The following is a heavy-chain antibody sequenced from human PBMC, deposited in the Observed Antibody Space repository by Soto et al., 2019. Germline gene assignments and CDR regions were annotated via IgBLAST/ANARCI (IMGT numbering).Heavy chain of an antibody. J-gene: IGHJ4*02. CDR3: ARVLGYYGSESDY. D-gene: IGHD3-10*01. Sequence: QVQLVQSGAEVKKPGSSVKVSCKASGGTFSSYTISWVRQAPGQGLEWMGRIIPILGIANYAQKFQGRVTITADKSTSTAYMELSSLRSEDTAVYYCARVLGYYGSESDYWGQGTLVTVSS. V-gene: IGHV1-69*02. CDR1: GGTFSSYT. CDR2: IIPILGIA.